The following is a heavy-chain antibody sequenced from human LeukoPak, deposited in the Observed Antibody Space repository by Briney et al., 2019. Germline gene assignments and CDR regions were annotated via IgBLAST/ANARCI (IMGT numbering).Heavy chain of an antibody. CDR3: AKDSQFYYGSGIFGY. V-gene: IGHV3-30*18. CDR2: ISYDGSNK. CDR1: GFTFSSYG. D-gene: IGHD3-10*01. J-gene: IGHJ4*02. Sequence: TGGSLRLSCAASGFTFSSYGMHWVRQAPGKGLEWVAVISYDGSNKYYADSVKGRFTISRDNSKNTLYLQMNSLRAEDTAVYYCAKDSQFYYGSGIFGYWGQGTLVTVSS.